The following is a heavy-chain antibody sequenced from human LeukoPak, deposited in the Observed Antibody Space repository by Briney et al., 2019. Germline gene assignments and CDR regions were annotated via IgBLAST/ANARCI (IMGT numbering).Heavy chain of an antibody. CDR2: IYYSGST. Sequence: PSETLSLTCTVSGGSISSGGYSWSWIRQHPGKGLEWIGYIYYSGSTYYNPSLKSRVTISVDTSKNQFSLKLSSVTAADTAVYYCARVDGWDYVVYWGQGTLVTVSS. CDR1: GGSISSGGYS. D-gene: IGHD1-26*01. J-gene: IGHJ4*02. V-gene: IGHV4-31*03. CDR3: ARVDGWDYVVY.